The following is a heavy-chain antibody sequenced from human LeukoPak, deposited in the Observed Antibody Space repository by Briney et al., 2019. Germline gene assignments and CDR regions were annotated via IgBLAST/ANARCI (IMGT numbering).Heavy chain of an antibody. V-gene: IGHV5-51*01. CDR3: ARQVSISWSGANWFDP. D-gene: IGHD6-13*01. CDR2: IYPGDSDT. Sequence: GESLKISCKGSGYSFTSYWIGWVRQMPGKGLEWMGIIYPGDSDTRYSPSFQGQVTISADKSISTAYLQWSSLKASDTAMYYCARQVSISWSGANWFDPWGQGTLVTVSS. J-gene: IGHJ5*02. CDR1: GYSFTSYW.